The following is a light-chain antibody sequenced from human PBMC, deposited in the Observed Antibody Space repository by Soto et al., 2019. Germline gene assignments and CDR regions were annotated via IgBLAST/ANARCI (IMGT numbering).Light chain of an antibody. CDR3: QQYGSSPRYT. CDR2: GAS. V-gene: IGKV3-20*01. J-gene: IGKJ2*01. CDR1: QSVSSSY. Sequence: EIVLTQSPGTLSLSPGERATLSCRARQSVSSSYLAWYQQKPGQAPRLLIYGASSRATGIPDRFSGSGSGTDFTLTISRLEPEDFAVYYCQQYGSSPRYTFGQGTKVDIK.